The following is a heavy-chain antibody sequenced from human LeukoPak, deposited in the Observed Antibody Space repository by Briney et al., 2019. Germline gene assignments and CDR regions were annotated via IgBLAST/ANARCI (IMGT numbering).Heavy chain of an antibody. CDR1: GVTFSTYS. V-gene: IGHV3-21*01. J-gene: IGHJ1*01. CDR2: ISSSSNYI. D-gene: IGHD4-17*01. Sequence: GGSLRLSCAASGVTFSTYSMNWVRQAPGQGLEGVSSISSSSNYIYYADSVKGRFSISRDDDKNSLFLQMNGLRAEDTAVYYCARDMTTATTCYLQHWGQGTLVTVSS. CDR3: ARDMTTATTCYLQH.